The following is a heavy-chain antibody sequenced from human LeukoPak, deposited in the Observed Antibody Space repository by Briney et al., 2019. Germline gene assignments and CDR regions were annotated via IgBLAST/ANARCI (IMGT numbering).Heavy chain of an antibody. V-gene: IGHV3-23*01. D-gene: IGHD3-22*01. CDR2: ISGSGDST. CDR1: GFSFSSCA. J-gene: IGHJ4*02. CDR3: AKGSSSGYYFFDF. Sequence: GGSLRLSCAASGFSFSSCAMSWVRQAPGKGLEWVSGISGSGDSTDYADSVKGRFTISRDNSKNTLYLQMNSLRAEDTAVYYCAKGSSSGYYFFDFWGQGTLVTVSS.